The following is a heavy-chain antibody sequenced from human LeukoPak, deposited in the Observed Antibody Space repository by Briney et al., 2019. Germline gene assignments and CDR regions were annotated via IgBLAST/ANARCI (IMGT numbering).Heavy chain of an antibody. Sequence: SETLSLTCAVSGYSISSGYQWAWIRQPPGKTLEWIGSIYHSGSAHYNPSLKSRVTISVDRSNNQFSLWLSSVTAADTAVYYCARDPRWLTPDCTSTSCYENYFDPWGQGTLVTVSS. CDR3: ARDPRWLTPDCTSTSCYENYFDP. D-gene: IGHD2-2*01. J-gene: IGHJ5*02. CDR2: IYHSGSA. V-gene: IGHV4-38-2*02. CDR1: GYSISSGYQ.